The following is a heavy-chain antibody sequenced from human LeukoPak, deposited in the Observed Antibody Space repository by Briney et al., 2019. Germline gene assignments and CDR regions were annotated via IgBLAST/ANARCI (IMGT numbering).Heavy chain of an antibody. V-gene: IGHV6-1*01. J-gene: IGHJ4*02. CDR2: TYYRSKLYH. CDR3: AGVDGQNFIEF. CDR1: GHIVSSSTAA. D-gene: IGHD5-24*01. Sequence: SQTLSLTCAISGHIVSSSTAAWNWIRQSPSRGLEWLGRTYYRSKLYHEYAVSVKIRISITPDTSKNLFSLQLHSVTPEDTAVYFCAGVDGQNFIEFWGQGTQVTVSS.